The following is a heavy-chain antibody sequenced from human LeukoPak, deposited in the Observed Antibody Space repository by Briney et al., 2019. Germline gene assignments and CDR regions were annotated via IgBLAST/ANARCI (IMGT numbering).Heavy chain of an antibody. CDR1: GGTFSSYA. CDR3: ARDYYGSGTYYKPFGY. V-gene: IGHV1-69*13. Sequence: SVKVSCKASGGTFSSYAISWVRQAPGQGLEWMGGIIPIFGTTNYAQKFQGRVTITADESTSTAYMELSSLRSEDTAVYYCARDYYGSGTYYKPFGYWGQGTLVTVSS. J-gene: IGHJ4*02. CDR2: IIPIFGTT. D-gene: IGHD3-10*01.